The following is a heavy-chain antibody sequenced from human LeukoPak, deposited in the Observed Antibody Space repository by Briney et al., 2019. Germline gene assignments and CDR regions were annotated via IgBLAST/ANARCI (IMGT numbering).Heavy chain of an antibody. J-gene: IGHJ4*02. CDR1: GYTFTGYY. CDR2: INPNSGGT. V-gene: IGHV1-2*02. Sequence: ASVKVSCKASGYTFTGYYMHWVRQAPGQGLEWMGWINPNSGGTNYAQKFQGRVTMTRDTSISTAYMELSRLRSDDTAVYYCAXXXXXXXXXGXYQDYWGQGTLVTVSS. D-gene: IGHD3-3*01. CDR3: AXXXXXXXXXGXYQDY.